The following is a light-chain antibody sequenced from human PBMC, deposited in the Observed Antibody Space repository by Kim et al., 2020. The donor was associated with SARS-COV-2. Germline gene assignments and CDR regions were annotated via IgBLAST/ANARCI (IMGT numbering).Light chain of an antibody. Sequence: QSALTQPASMSASPGQSITISCTGTSGDIGGYNYVSWYQQHPGKAPKVIIYDVSNRPSGVSNRFSGSKSDNTASLTISGLQAEDEADYYCSSYTSTGNSHVLFGGGTKLTVL. CDR1: SGDIGGYNY. V-gene: IGLV2-14*03. CDR2: DVS. J-gene: IGLJ2*01. CDR3: SSYTSTGNSHVL.